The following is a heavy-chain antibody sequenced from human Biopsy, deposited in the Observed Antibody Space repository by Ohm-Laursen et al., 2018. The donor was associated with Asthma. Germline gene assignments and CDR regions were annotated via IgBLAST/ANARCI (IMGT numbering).Heavy chain of an antibody. D-gene: IGHD6-19*01. CDR3: ARAYSSGWTRGMDV. Sequence: SLRLSCSASGFTFSTYGMHWVRQAPGQGLEWVAVISYDGRTTYYAGSVEGRLTISRDNAKNTLSLQMNSLSAADTAVYYCARAYSSGWTRGMDVWGQGTTVIVSS. CDR2: ISYDGRTT. V-gene: IGHV3-30*03. CDR1: GFTFSTYG. J-gene: IGHJ6*02.